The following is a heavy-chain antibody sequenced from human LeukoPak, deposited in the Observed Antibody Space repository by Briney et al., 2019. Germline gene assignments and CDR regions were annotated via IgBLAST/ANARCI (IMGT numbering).Heavy chain of an antibody. V-gene: IGHV4-59*08. CDR1: GGSSMNHY. CDR3: ARHLNDAFDI. J-gene: IGHJ3*02. CDR2: IYNSRSTN. Sequence: KPSETLSLTCSVSGGSSMNHYWSWIRQPPGKGLEWIGYIYNSRSTNGSTTYSSSLKSRVTISVDTSKNQFSLKLSSVTAADTAVYFCARHLNDAFDIWGQGTMVTVSS.